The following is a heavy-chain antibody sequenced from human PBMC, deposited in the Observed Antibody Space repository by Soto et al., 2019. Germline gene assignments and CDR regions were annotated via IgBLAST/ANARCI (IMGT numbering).Heavy chain of an antibody. D-gene: IGHD5-12*01. V-gene: IGHV3-66*01. CDR3: ASGATAAPDY. J-gene: IGHJ4*02. CDR2: IYSGGST. CDR1: GFTVSSNY. Sequence: EVQLVESGGGLGQPGGSLRLSCAASGFTVSSNYMSWVRQAPGKGRELVSVIYSGGSTYYSDSVNGRFTISRDTSKHTPYLQTNSMRAEDTAVYYCASGATAAPDYWGQGTLVTVSS.